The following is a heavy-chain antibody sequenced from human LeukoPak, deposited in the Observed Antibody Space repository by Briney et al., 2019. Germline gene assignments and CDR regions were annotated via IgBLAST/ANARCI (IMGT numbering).Heavy chain of an antibody. D-gene: IGHD5-12*01. CDR3: ARDPHLPVASERAFDY. Sequence: GGSLRLSCAASGFTFSDYYMSWIRQAPGKGLEWVSYISSSGSTIYYADSVKGRFTISRDNAKNSLYLQMNSLRAEDTAVYYCARDPHLPVASERAFDYWGQGTLVTVSS. V-gene: IGHV3-11*01. J-gene: IGHJ4*02. CDR2: ISSSGSTI. CDR1: GFTFSDYY.